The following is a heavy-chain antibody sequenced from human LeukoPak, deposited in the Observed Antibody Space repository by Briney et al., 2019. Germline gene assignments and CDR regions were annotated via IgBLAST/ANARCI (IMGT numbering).Heavy chain of an antibody. Sequence: GPLRLSCAASGFSFSSYAMSWVRQAPGKGREWVSAISGTGGSTFYADSVKGRFTISRDNSKNTLSLQMNSLRAEDTAIYYCAKRTTPSKESVTGAMDVWGQGTTVTVSS. CDR2: ISGTGGST. CDR3: AKRTTPSKESVTGAMDV. D-gene: IGHD1-26*01. J-gene: IGHJ6*02. V-gene: IGHV3-23*01. CDR1: GFSFSSYA.